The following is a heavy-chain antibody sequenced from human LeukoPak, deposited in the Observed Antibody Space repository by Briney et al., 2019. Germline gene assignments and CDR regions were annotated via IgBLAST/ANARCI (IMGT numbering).Heavy chain of an antibody. CDR1: GFSLISYG. D-gene: IGHD4-17*01. CDR2: ISDDGRSK. V-gene: IGHV3-30*18. Sequence: GGSLRLSCAASGFSLISYGMHWVRQAPGKGLEWVGVISDDGRSKDYADSVKGRFTISRDNSKDTLYLQMNSLRAEDTAVYYCAKRPSDYGDYVSYFDYWGQGTLVTVSS. CDR3: AKRPSDYGDYVSYFDY. J-gene: IGHJ4*02.